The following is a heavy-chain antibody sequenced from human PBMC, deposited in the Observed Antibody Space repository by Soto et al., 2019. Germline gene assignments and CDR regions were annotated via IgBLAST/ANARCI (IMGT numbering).Heavy chain of an antibody. J-gene: IGHJ4*02. CDR3: ARAGAVAGPFFDY. D-gene: IGHD6-19*01. V-gene: IGHV1-69*13. CDR2: IIPIFGTA. Sequence: ASVKVSCKASGGTFSSYAISWVRQAPGQGLEWMGGIIPIFGTANYAQKFQGRVTITADESTSTAYMELSSLRSEDTAVYYCARAGAVAGPFFDYWGQGTLVTVSS. CDR1: GGTFSSYA.